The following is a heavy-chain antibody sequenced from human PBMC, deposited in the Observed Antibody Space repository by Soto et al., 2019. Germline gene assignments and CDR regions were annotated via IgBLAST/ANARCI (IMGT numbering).Heavy chain of an antibody. CDR1: GYTFTSYY. V-gene: IGHV1-46*01. J-gene: IGHJ6*02. D-gene: IGHD3-10*01. CDR2: INPSGGST. Sequence: QVQLVQSGAEVKKPGASVKVSCKASGYTFTSYYMHWVRQAPGQGLEWMGIINPSGGSTSYAQKFQGRVTMTRDTSTSTVYMELSSLRSEDTAVYYCARDRGDGAYYYGMDVWGQGTTVTVSS. CDR3: ARDRGDGAYYYGMDV.